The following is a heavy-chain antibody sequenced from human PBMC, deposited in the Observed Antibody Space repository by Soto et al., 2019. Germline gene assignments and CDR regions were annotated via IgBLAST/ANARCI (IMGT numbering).Heavy chain of an antibody. Sequence: ASVKVSCKASGYTFTSYGISWVRQAPGQGLEWMGWISAYNGNTNYAQKLQGRVTMTTDTSTSAAYMELRSLRSDDTAVYYCASVFTPVIAVAGTKYYSYGMDVWGKGTTVTASS. J-gene: IGHJ6*04. CDR3: ASVFTPVIAVAGTKYYSYGMDV. CDR2: ISAYNGNT. CDR1: GYTFTSYG. V-gene: IGHV1-18*01. D-gene: IGHD6-19*01.